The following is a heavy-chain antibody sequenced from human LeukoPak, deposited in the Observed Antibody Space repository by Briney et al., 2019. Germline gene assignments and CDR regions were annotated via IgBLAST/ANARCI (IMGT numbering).Heavy chain of an antibody. J-gene: IGHJ3*02. CDR3: ARDFLVGATAFNI. CDR1: GFTFSSYA. V-gene: IGHV3-64*01. Sequence: GGSLTLSCAASGFTFSSYAFHWVRQAPGKGLEYVSAISSNGGRTYYANSVKGRFTISRDNSKDTLYLQMGRLRAEDMAVYYCARDFLVGATAFNIWGQGTMVTVSS. CDR2: ISSNGGRT. D-gene: IGHD1-26*01.